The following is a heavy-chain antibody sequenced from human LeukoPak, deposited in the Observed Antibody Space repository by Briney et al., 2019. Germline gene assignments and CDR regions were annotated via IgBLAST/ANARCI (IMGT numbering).Heavy chain of an antibody. CDR3: ARRAGAYSHPYDY. Sequence: GGSLRLSCAASGFTFSSYEMNWVRQAPGKGLEWVSYISSSGSTIYYADSVKGRFTISRDNSKNTLYLQMNSLRAEATAVYYCARRAGAYSHPYDYWGQGTLVTVSS. CDR2: ISSSGSTI. J-gene: IGHJ4*02. CDR1: GFTFSSYE. D-gene: IGHD4/OR15-4a*01. V-gene: IGHV3-48*03.